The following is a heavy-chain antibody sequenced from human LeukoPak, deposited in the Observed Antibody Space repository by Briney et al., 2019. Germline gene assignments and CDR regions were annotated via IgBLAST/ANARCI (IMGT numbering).Heavy chain of an antibody. CDR2: INSDGSLT. CDR1: GFTFSSYW. V-gene: IGHV3-74*01. Sequence: GGSLRLSCAASGFTFSSYWMHWVRQAPGEGLVWVSEINSDGSLTNYAGSVKGRFTLSRDNAKNTLFLQMNSLRAEDTAVYYCTKLAADGSWGQGTLVTVSS. J-gene: IGHJ5*02. D-gene: IGHD6-13*01. CDR3: TKLAADGS.